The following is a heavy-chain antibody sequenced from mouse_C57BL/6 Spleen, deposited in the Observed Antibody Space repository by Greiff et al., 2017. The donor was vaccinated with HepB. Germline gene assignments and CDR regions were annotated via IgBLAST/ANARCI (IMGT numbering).Heavy chain of an antibody. Sequence: QQSCQASVYTFTSYGISWVKQRTGQGLEWIGEIYPRSGNTYYNEKFKGKATLTADKSSSTAYMELRSLTSEDSAVYFCERVGGYWGQGTTLTVSS. CDR1: VYTFTSYG. J-gene: IGHJ2*01. CDR3: ERVGGY. V-gene: IGHV1-81*01. CDR2: IYPRSGNT.